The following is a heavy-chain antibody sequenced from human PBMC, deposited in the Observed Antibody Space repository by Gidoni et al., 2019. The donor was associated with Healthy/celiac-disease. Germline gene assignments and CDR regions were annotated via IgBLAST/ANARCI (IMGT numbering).Heavy chain of an antibody. CDR2: IIPIFGTA. Sequence: SWVRQAPGQGLEWMGGIIPIFGTANYAQKFQGRVTITADTSTSTAYMELSSLRSEDTAVYYCAREAQRLDVGWFDPWGQGTLVTVSS. J-gene: IGHJ5*02. V-gene: IGHV1-69*06. CDR3: AREAQRLDVGWFDP. D-gene: IGHD6-25*01.